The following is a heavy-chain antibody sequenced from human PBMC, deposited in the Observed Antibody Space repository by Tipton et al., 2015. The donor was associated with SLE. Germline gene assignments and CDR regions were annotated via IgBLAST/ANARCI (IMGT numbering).Heavy chain of an antibody. CDR2: ISHYNGYT. V-gene: IGHV1-18*01. J-gene: IGHJ4*02. CDR3: ARVGYTSGWSPDYFDY. Sequence: QVQLVQSGPEVKKPGASVKVSCKTSGYTFTSYSFSWVRQAPGQGLEWMGWISHYNGYTTYAQQFQGRVTMTTDTSTSTAYMELRSLRSGDTAVYYCARVGYTSGWSPDYFDYWGQGTRVTVSS. CDR1: GYTFTSYS. D-gene: IGHD6-19*01.